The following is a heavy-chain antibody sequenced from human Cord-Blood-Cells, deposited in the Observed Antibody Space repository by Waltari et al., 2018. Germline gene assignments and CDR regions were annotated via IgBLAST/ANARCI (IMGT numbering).Heavy chain of an antibody. J-gene: IGHJ4*02. D-gene: IGHD5-18*01. CDR3: ARWTTAMVTYFDY. Sequence: QVQLVQSGAEVKKPGSSVKVSCKASGDTFSSYDISWVRPAPGQGLEWMGGIIPIFGTANYAQKFQGRVTITADESTSTAYMELSSLRSEDTAVYYCARWTTAMVTYFDYWGQGTLVTVSS. V-gene: IGHV1-69*01. CDR2: IIPIFGTA. CDR1: GDTFSSYD.